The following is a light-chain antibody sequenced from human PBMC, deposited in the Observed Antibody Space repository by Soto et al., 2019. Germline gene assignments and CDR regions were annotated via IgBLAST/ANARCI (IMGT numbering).Light chain of an antibody. Sequence: QSVLTQPASVSGSPGQSIAISCIGTSSDVGAYDYVSWYQQHPDRAPKLMVYEVHNRPSGVSNRFSGSKSVNTATLTISGLQPEDEADYYCASHTSSNTRVFGTGTKVTAL. J-gene: IGLJ1*01. CDR3: ASHTSSNTRV. CDR1: SSDVGAYDY. CDR2: EVH. V-gene: IGLV2-14*03.